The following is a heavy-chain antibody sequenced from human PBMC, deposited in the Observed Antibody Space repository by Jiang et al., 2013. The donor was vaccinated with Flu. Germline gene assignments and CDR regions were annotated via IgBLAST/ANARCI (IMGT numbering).Heavy chain of an antibody. CDR1: GGSISSGDYY. J-gene: IGHJ5*02. CDR2: IYYSGST. D-gene: IGHD2-2*02. V-gene: IGHV4-30-4*01. CDR3: ARGEICSSTSCYTGFNWFDP. Sequence: GPGLVKPSQTLSLTCTVSGGSISSGDYYWSWIRQPPGKGLEWIGYIYYSGSTYYNPSLKSRVTISVDTSKNQFSLKLSSVTAADTAVYYCARGEICSSTSCYTGFNWFDPWGQGTLVTVSS.